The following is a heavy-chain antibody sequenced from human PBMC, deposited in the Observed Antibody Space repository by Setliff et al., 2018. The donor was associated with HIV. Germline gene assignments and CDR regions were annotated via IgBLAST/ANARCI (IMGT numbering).Heavy chain of an antibody. CDR2: MFRTGTS. CDR1: GYSIRSGYY. Sequence: LSLTCAVSGYSIRSGYYWGWIRQSPGKGLEWIGTMFRTGTSYYNPSLTSRVTIPQDTSKNQFSLELTSVTAADTAVYYCATVDGTRYLDYWGQGKLVTVSS. CDR3: ATVDGTRYLDY. V-gene: IGHV4-38-2*01. J-gene: IGHJ4*02. D-gene: IGHD1-1*01.